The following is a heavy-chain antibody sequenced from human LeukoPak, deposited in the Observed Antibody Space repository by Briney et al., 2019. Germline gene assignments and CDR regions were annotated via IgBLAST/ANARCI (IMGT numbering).Heavy chain of an antibody. Sequence: GGSLRLSCAASGVTFSTYAMTWVRQAPGKGLEWVSAISGSGGTTSYADSVKGRFNISRDNSKNTLYLQMNSLRAEDTAVYYCAKDLAAAAGKKKIDYWGQGTLVTVSS. J-gene: IGHJ4*02. CDR2: ISGSGGTT. V-gene: IGHV3-23*01. CDR3: AKDLAAAAGKKKIDY. D-gene: IGHD6-13*01. CDR1: GVTFSTYA.